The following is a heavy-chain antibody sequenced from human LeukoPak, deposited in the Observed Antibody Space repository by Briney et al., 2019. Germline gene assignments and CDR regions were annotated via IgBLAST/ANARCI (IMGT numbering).Heavy chain of an antibody. CDR1: GDSASSNSAA. D-gene: IGHD5-18*01. V-gene: IGHV6-1*01. CDR2: TYYRSKWYN. CDR3: ARGYGYYFDY. Sequence: SQTISLTCAIAGDSASSNSAAWNWIRQSPSRGLEWLGRTYYRSKWYNDYAVSVKSRITINPDTSENHFSLQLNSVTPEDTAVYYCARGYGYYFDYWGQGTLVTVSS. J-gene: IGHJ4*02.